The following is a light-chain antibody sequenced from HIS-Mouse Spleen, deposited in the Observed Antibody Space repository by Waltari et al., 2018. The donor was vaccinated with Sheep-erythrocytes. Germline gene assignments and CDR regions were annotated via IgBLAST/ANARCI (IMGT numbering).Light chain of an antibody. J-gene: IGKJ1*01. CDR2: GAS. CDR3: QQYGSSPWT. Sequence: EIVLTQSPGTLSLSPGERATLSCRASQSVSSSYLAWYQQTPGQAPRLLISGASSRATGIPDRFSGSWSGTDFTLTISRLEPEDFAVYYCQQYGSSPWTFGQGTKVEIK. V-gene: IGKV3-20*01. CDR1: QSVSSSY.